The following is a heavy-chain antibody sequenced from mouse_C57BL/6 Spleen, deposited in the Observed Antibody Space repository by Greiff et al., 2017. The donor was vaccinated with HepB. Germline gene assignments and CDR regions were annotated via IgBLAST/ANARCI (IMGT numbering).Heavy chain of an antibody. CDR2: IDPSDSYT. V-gene: IGHV1-50*01. CDR3: VAGSSYVDYFDY. CDR1: GYTFTSYW. Sequence: VQLQQPGAELVKPGASVKLSCKASGYTFTSYWMQWVKQRPGQGLEWIGEIDPSDSYTNYNQKFKGKATLTVDTSSSTAYMQLSSLTSEDSAVYYCVAGSSYVDYFDYWGQGTTLTVSS. D-gene: IGHD1-1*01. J-gene: IGHJ2*01.